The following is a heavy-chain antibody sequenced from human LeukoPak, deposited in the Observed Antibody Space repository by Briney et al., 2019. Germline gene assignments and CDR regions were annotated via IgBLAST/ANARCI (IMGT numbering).Heavy chain of an antibody. Sequence: SETLSLTCTVSGGSISSGGYYWSWIRQHPGKGLEWIGYIYYSGSTYYNPSLKSRVTISVDTSKNQFSLKLSSVTAADTAVYYCARAGYSSSWYIIDYYGMDVRGQGTTVTVSS. J-gene: IGHJ6*02. V-gene: IGHV4-31*03. CDR1: GGSISSGGYY. CDR2: IYYSGST. D-gene: IGHD6-13*01. CDR3: ARAGYSSSWYIIDYYGMDV.